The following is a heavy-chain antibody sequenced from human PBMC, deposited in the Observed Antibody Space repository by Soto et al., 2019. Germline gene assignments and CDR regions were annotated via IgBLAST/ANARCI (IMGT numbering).Heavy chain of an antibody. CDR1: GFTFTNYG. J-gene: IGHJ6*03. CDR2: ISSFNCNT. Sequence: QVNLVQSGAEVKRPGASVKISCKASGFTFTNYGFSWVRLAPGQGLEWLGWISSFNCNTNYPQKNQGRITMPTDTSTTTVYMELRSLTPDDTAVYFCARDSGAEVVAPPEARYMDVWGKGTTVTVSS. D-gene: IGHD6-25*01. V-gene: IGHV1-18*01. CDR3: ARDSGAEVVAPPEARYMDV.